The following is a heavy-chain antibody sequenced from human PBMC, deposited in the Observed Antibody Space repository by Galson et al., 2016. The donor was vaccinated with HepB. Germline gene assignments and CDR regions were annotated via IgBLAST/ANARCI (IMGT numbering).Heavy chain of an antibody. J-gene: IGHJ4*01. V-gene: IGHV3-30*04. D-gene: IGHD2-21*02. Sequence: SLRLSCAASGFTFSNYSMHWVRQAPGKGLEWVAVISRDGSITNYADSLKGRFTVSRDNSKNTLSLQTNSLRADDTAVYYCARESCGGVCLSFDSWGNGTLVPVSS. CDR1: GFTFSNYS. CDR3: ARESCGGVCLSFDS. CDR2: ISRDGSIT.